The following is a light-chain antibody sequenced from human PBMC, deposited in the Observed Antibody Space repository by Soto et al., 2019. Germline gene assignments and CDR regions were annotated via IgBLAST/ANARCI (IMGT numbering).Light chain of an antibody. CDR3: SSYTSSSTLEDVV. V-gene: IGLV2-14*01. Sequence: QSVLTQPASVSGSPGQSITISCTGTSSDVGGYNYVSWYQQHPGKAPKLMIYDVSNRPSGVSNRFSGSKSGNTASLTISGLQAEDEADYYCSSYTSSSTLEDVVFGGGTQLTVL. CDR1: SSDVGGYNY. CDR2: DVS. J-gene: IGLJ2*01.